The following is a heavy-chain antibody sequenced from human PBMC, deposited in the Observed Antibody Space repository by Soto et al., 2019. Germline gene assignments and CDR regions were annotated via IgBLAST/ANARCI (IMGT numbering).Heavy chain of an antibody. D-gene: IGHD2-2*01. V-gene: IGHV3-7*05. J-gene: IGHJ4*02. CDR3: AKSLSAIAGDS. CDR2: IKQDGSEK. Sequence: AGGSLRHSWAVSGFTCSSYGGRWVRQGPGKGPEWVANIKQDGSEKYYVDSVKGRFTISRDNAKNSLYLQMTSLRAEDSAVYHCAKSLSAIAGDSWGQGTLVTVSS. CDR1: GFTCSSYG.